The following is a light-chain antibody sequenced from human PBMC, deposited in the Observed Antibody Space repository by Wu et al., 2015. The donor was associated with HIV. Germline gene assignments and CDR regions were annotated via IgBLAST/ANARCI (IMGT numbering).Light chain of an antibody. V-gene: IGKV3-11*01. CDR1: QSVDTY. J-gene: IGKJ4*02. Sequence: EIVLTQSPATLSLSPGERATLSCRASQSVDTYLAWFQQKPGQAPRLLIYDASNRATGIPARFSGSGSGTDFTLTISSLEPEDFAVYYCQQRXLAPTALSFG. CDR3: QQRXLAPTALS. CDR2: DAS.